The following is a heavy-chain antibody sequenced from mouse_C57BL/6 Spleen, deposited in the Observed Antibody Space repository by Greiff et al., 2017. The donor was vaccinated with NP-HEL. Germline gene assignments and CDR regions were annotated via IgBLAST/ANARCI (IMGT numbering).Heavy chain of an antibody. CDR3: ARDCYDKNYFAY. CDR1: GYAFSSSW. J-gene: IGHJ2*01. V-gene: IGHV1-82*01. Sequence: QVQLQQSGPELVKPGASVKISCKASGYAFSSSWMNWVKQRPGKGLEWIGRIYPGDGDTNYNGKFKGKATLTADKSSSTAYMQLSSLTSEDSAVYFCARDCYDKNYFAYWGQGTPLTVSA. CDR2: IYPGDGDT. D-gene: IGHD1-1*01.